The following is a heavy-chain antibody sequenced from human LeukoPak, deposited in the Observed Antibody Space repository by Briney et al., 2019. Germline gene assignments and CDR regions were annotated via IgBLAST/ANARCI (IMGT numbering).Heavy chain of an antibody. D-gene: IGHD2/OR15-2a*01. V-gene: IGHV3-74*01. Sequence: GGSLRLSCAASGFTFSNYWMHWVRQAPGQGLVWVSHIYKDGSNPNYADSVKGRFTISRDNAKNTLYLQMNSLRAEDTAVYYCASDLSHGMDVWGQGTTVTVSS. CDR2: IYKDGSNP. CDR1: GFTFSNYW. J-gene: IGHJ6*02. CDR3: ASDLSHGMDV.